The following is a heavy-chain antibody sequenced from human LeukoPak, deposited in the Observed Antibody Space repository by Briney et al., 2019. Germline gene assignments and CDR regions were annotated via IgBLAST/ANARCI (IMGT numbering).Heavy chain of an antibody. Sequence: GGSLRLSCAASGFTFSSYAMNWVRQAPGKGLEWVSGISGSGGSTYYADSVKGRFTISRDNAKNSLSLQMNSLRAEDTAVYYCARSFDVWGQGTLVTVSA. J-gene: IGHJ3*01. CDR2: ISGSGGST. CDR3: ARSFDV. V-gene: IGHV3-23*01. CDR1: GFTFSSYA.